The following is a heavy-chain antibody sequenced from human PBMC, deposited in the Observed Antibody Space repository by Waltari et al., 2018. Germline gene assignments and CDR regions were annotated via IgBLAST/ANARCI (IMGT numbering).Heavy chain of an antibody. D-gene: IGHD3-16*02. CDR3: ARGDYDYIWGSYRFDAFDI. CDR1: GYTFTSYY. Sequence: QVKLVQSGAEVKKPGASVKVSCKASGYTFTSYYMHWVRPAPGQGLEWMGWINPNSGGTNYAQKFQGRVTMTRDTSISTAYMELSRLRSDDTAVYYCARGDYDYIWGSYRFDAFDIWGQGTMVTVSS. V-gene: IGHV1-2*02. J-gene: IGHJ3*02. CDR2: INPNSGGT.